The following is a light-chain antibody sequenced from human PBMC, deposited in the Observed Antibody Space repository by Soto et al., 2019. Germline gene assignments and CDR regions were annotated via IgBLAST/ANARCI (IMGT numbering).Light chain of an antibody. CDR2: RAS. Sequence: EIVMTQSPATLAVSPGETATLSCRASQSLSGNLAWYQQKPGQAPRLLIFRASTRATGVPARFSGSGSGTEFTLTITRLQSEDFAVYYCQQYSNWPPWTFGPGTKVDIK. V-gene: IGKV3-15*01. CDR3: QQYSNWPPWT. J-gene: IGKJ1*01. CDR1: QSLSGN.